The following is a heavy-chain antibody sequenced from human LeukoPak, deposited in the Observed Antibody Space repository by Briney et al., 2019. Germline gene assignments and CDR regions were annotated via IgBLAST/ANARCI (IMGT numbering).Heavy chain of an antibody. J-gene: IGHJ5*02. V-gene: IGHV3-53*01. D-gene: IGHD4-17*01. Sequence: GGSLRLFCAASGLTGSHNYVSWVRQAPGKGLEWVSAIHTSGDTCYADSVKGRFTISRDTSKNTLYLQINSLRVEDTAVYYCIVFGDSNHWGQGTLVTVSS. CDR1: GLTGSHNY. CDR2: IHTSGDT. CDR3: IVFGDSNH.